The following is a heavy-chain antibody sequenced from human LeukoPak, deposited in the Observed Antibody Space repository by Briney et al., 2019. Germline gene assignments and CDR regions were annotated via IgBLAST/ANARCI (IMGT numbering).Heavy chain of an antibody. D-gene: IGHD1-26*01. J-gene: IGHJ4*02. Sequence: GGSLRLSCAASGFTVSSNYMSWVRQAPGKGLEWVSVIYSGGSTYYADSVKGRFTISRDNSKNTLYLQMNSLGAEDTAVYYCARSGSGSYLFDYWGQGTLVTVSS. CDR3: ARSGSGSYLFDY. CDR1: GFTVSSNY. CDR2: IYSGGST. V-gene: IGHV3-53*01.